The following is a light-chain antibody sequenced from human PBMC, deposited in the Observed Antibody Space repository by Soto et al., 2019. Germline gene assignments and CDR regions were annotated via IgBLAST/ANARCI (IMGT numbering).Light chain of an antibody. J-gene: IGKJ2*01. CDR2: GTS. Sequence: EIVLTQSPGTLSLSPGERATLSCRASQGVSSAYLAWYQQKPGQAPRLLIYGTSNRATGIPDMFSGSGSGTDFTLTISRLEPEDFAVYYCQQYRSSPPDTFGQGTKLEIK. CDR3: QQYRSSPPDT. V-gene: IGKV3-20*01. CDR1: QGVSSAY.